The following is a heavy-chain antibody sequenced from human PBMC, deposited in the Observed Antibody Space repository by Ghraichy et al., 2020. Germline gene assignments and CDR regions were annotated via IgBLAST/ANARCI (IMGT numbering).Heavy chain of an antibody. D-gene: IGHD2/OR15-2a*01. Sequence: SETLSLTCTVSGGSISNYYWSWIRQPPGKGLEWIGYIYYSGSTNYNPSLKSRVTISVDTSKNQLSLRLSSVTAADTAVYYCARTDQLRSNAFDIWGQGTMVTVSS. J-gene: IGHJ3*02. CDR1: GGSISNYY. CDR3: ARTDQLRSNAFDI. CDR2: IYYSGST. V-gene: IGHV4-59*12.